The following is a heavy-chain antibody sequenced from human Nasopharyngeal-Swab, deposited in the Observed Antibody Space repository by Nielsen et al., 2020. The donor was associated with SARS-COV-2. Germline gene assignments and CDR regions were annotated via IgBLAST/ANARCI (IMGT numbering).Heavy chain of an antibody. CDR2: IKYDGSEK. J-gene: IGHJ4*01. V-gene: IGHV3-7*03. CDR1: GSTFSGYA. D-gene: IGHD3-9*01. Sequence: GESLKISCAASGSTFSGYAMTWVRQAPGKGLEWVANIKYDGSEKYYVDSVKGRFTISRDDARTSVYLQMNSLIVDDTAVYYCARIVPGASFDHWGHGILVTVSS. CDR3: ARIVPGASFDH.